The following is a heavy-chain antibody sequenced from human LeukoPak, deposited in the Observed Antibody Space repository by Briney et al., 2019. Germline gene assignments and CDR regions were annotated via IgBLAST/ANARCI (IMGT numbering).Heavy chain of an antibody. CDR3: AKKKGGGWPTISFDY. CDR1: GFIFSTNA. CDR2: ISGIGDTT. Sequence: QAGGSLRLSCAASGFIFSTNAMNWVRQASGKGLEWVSGISGIGDTTFYSDPVKGRFTISRDNSENTLYLQMNSLRVEDSAVYYCAKKKGGGWPTISFDYWGQGILVTVSS. V-gene: IGHV3-23*01. D-gene: IGHD6-19*01. J-gene: IGHJ4*02.